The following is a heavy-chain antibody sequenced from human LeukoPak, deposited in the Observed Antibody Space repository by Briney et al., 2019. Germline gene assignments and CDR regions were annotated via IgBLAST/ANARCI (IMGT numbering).Heavy chain of an antibody. CDR1: GFTVSSNY. CDR3: AREWAPPGIGRYYFDH. J-gene: IGHJ4*02. CDR2: ISSTSSSI. D-gene: IGHD6-13*01. V-gene: IGHV3-21*01. Sequence: GGPLRLSCAASGFTVSSNYMNWVRQAPGKGLEWVSSISSTSSSIYDADSVKDRFTISRDNAKNSLYLQMNSLRAEDTAEYFCAREWAPPGIGRYYFDHWGQGTLVTVSS.